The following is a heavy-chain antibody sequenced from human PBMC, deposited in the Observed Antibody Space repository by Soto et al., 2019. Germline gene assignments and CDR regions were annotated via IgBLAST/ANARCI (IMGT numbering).Heavy chain of an antibody. J-gene: IGHJ3*02. CDR3: ARDTSYDILTGYAFDI. CDR2: IYYSGST. D-gene: IGHD3-9*01. CDR1: GGSISSGGYY. V-gene: IGHV4-31*03. Sequence: QVQLQESGPGLVKPSQTLSLTCTVSGGSISSGGYYWSWIRQHPGKGREWIGYIYYSGSTYYNPSLKSRVTLSVDPYKNQFSLKLSSVTAADTAVYYCARDTSYDILTGYAFDIWGQGTMVTVSS.